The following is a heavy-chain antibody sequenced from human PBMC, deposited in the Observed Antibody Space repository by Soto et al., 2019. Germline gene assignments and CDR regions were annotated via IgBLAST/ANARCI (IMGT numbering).Heavy chain of an antibody. V-gene: IGHV3-30*18. CDR3: AKGGGGARDFDY. CDR1: GFTFGNYG. Sequence: GGSLRLSCTGSGFTFGNYGMHWVRQAPGKGLEWVASTSYDGNNKYYADSLKGRFTISRDNSKKMVYLQMTSLGPEDTAVYYCAKGGGGARDFDYWGQGALVTVSS. J-gene: IGHJ4*02. CDR2: TSYDGNNK. D-gene: IGHD3-16*01.